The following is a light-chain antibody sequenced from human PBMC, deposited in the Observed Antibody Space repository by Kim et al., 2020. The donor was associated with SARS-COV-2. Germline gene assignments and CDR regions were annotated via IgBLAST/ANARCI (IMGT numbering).Light chain of an antibody. CDR2: GAS. V-gene: IGKV3-20*01. Sequence: SLSPGERATLSCRASESVGSNLAWYQQKPGQAPRLLICGASSRATGIPDRFSGSGSGTDFTLTISRLEPEDFAVYSCQQYGSSPRTFGQGTKLEI. CDR3: QQYGSSPRT. CDR1: ESVGSN. J-gene: IGKJ2*01.